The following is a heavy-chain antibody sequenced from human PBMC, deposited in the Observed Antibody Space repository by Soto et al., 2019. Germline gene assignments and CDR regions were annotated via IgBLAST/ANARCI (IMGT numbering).Heavy chain of an antibody. V-gene: IGHV2-5*02. CDR1: GFSLSTSGVG. CDR2: IYWDDDK. Sequence: QITLKEAGPTLVKPTQTLTLTCTFSGFSLSTSGVGVGWIRQPPGKALECLALIYWDDDKRYSPSLKSRLTITKDTSKNQVVLTMTNMDPVYTATYFCAHRLCDSSCYWDVGYFDYWGRGTLVTVSS. D-gene: IGHD2-15*01. J-gene: IGHJ4*02. CDR3: AHRLCDSSCYWDVGYFDY.